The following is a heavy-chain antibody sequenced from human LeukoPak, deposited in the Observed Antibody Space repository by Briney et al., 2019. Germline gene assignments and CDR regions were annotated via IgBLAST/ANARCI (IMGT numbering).Heavy chain of an antibody. D-gene: IGHD2-2*02. Sequence: SETLSLTCTVSGGSISSSSYYWGWIRQPPGKGLEWIGSIYYSGSTYYNPSLKSRVTISVDTSKNQFSLKLSSVTAADTAVYYCARHLDVVVPAAIGGWGQGTLVTVSS. V-gene: IGHV4-39*01. CDR1: GGSISSSSYY. J-gene: IGHJ4*02. CDR2: IYYSGST. CDR3: ARHLDVVVPAAIGG.